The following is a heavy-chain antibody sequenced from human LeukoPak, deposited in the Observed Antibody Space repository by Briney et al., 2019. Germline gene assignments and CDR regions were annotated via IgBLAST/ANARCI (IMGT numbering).Heavy chain of an antibody. CDR3: ARGGVLRYFDWLPSQGEFDY. CDR1: GFTFSSYS. CDR2: ISSSSSYI. V-gene: IGHV3-21*01. Sequence: GGSLRLSCAASGFTFSSYSMNWVRQAPGKGLEWVPSISSSSSYIYYADSVKGRFTISRDNAKNSLYLQMNSLRAEDTAVYYCARGGVLRYFDWLPSQGEFDYWGQGTLVTVSS. J-gene: IGHJ4*02. D-gene: IGHD3-9*01.